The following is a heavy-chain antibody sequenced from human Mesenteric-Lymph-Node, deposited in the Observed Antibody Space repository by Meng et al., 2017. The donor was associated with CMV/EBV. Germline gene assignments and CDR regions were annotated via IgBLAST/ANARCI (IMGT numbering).Heavy chain of an antibody. Sequence: LLPGVSGLFNPPTTLSLTVPCYGGSCRGYYCSSIRPPPGKGLELIGEINHSGSTNYNPSLKSRVTISVYTSKNQFSLKLSSVTAADTAVYYCARGNYMVRGFSSTTFDYWGQGTLVTVSS. D-gene: IGHD3-10*01. CDR3: ARGNYMVRGFSSTTFDY. CDR1: GGSCRGYY. J-gene: IGHJ4*02. CDR2: INHSGST. V-gene: IGHV4-34*01.